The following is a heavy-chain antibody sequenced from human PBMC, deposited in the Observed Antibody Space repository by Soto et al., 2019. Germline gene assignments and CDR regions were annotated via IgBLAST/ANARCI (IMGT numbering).Heavy chain of an antibody. CDR3: AQYSQCMAAGIIHRKYYYYYGMDV. J-gene: IGHJ6*02. CDR1: GFSLSTSGMC. V-gene: IGHV2-70*01. CDR2: IDWDDDK. Sequence: ESGPTLVNPTQTLTLTCTFSGFSLSTSGMCVSWIRQPPGKALEWLALIDWDDDKYYSTSLKTRLTISKDTSKNQVVLTMTNMDPVDTATYYCAQYSQCMAAGIIHRKYYYYYGMDVWGQGTTVTVSS. D-gene: IGHD6-13*01.